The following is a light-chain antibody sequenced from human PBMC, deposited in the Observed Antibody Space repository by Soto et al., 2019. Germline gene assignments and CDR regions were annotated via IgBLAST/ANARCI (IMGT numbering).Light chain of an antibody. CDR1: QSIRGW. Sequence: IQMTQSPSTLSASVGYRVTITCRASQSIRGWLAWYQQKPGKAPKLLIYGASNLESGVPSRFSGSGSGTEFTLTITTLQPDDFATYYCQHYRRNTWSFGPGTKVDI. V-gene: IGKV1-5*01. J-gene: IGKJ1*01. CDR3: QHYRRNTWS. CDR2: GAS.